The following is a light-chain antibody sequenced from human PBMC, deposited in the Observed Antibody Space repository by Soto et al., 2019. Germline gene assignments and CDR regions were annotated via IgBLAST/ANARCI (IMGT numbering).Light chain of an antibody. J-gene: IGKJ1*01. CDR3: QQFNSYPRT. Sequence: DIQLTQSPSFLSASVGDRVTITCRASQGVSSFLAWYQQKPGKAPKLLIFAASTLQSGVPSRFSGSGSGTDFSLTISSLQPEDFATYYCQQFNSYPRTFGQGTKVELK. CDR1: QGVSSF. V-gene: IGKV1-9*01. CDR2: AAS.